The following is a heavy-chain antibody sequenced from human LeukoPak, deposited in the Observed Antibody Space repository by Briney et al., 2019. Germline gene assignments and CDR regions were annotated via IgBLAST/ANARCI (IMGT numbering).Heavy chain of an antibody. D-gene: IGHD6-6*01. V-gene: IGHV3-15*01. CDR1: GFTFSNAW. CDR3: TTDFGPSIAARPGY. J-gene: IGHJ4*02. CDR2: IKSKTDGGTT. Sequence: GGSLRLSCAASGFTFSNAWMSWVRQAPGKGLEWVGRIKSKTDGGTTDYAAPVKGRFTISRDDSKNTLYLQMNSLKTEDTAVYYCTTDFGPSIAARPGYWGQGTLVTVSS.